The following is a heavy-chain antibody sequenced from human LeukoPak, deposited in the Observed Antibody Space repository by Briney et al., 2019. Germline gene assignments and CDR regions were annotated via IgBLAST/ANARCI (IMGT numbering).Heavy chain of an antibody. Sequence: SETLSLTCTVSGGSISSYYWSWIRQPPGKGLEWIGYIYYSGSTNYNPSLKSRVTMSVDTSKNQFSLKLTSVTAADTAVYYCARDYRGGWVDPWGQGTLVTVSS. J-gene: IGHJ5*02. CDR1: GGSISSYY. CDR3: ARDYRGGWVDP. D-gene: IGHD3-10*01. CDR2: IYYSGST. V-gene: IGHV4-59*12.